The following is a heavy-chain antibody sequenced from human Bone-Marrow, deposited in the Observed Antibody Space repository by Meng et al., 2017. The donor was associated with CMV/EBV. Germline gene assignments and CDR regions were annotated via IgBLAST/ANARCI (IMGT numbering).Heavy chain of an antibody. CDR2: IYYSGST. CDR1: GGSVSSGSYY. D-gene: IGHD4/OR15-4a*01. CDR3: AMVQQCQRDLIPNWFDP. Sequence: SETLSLTCTVSGGSVSSGSYYWSWIRQPPGKGLEWIGYIYYSGSTNYNPSLKSRVTISVDTSKNQFSLKLSSVTAADTAVYYCAMVQQCQRDLIPNWFDPWGQGTLVTVSS. J-gene: IGHJ5*02. V-gene: IGHV4-61*01.